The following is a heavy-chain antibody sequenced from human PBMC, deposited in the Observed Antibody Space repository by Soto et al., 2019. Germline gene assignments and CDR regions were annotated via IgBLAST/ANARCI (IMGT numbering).Heavy chain of an antibody. V-gene: IGHV3-33*01. Sequence: QVQRVESGGGVVRPWRSLRLSCAASGFIFSNYGMHWVRQAAGKGLEWVAVIWSDGTNKYYADSVKGRFTISRDNSQNALYLQMNSLGAEDMAVYYCARAGDIVMGTHELGAFDIWGQGTVVTVSS. CDR3: ARAGDIVMGTHELGAFDI. CDR2: IWSDGTNK. D-gene: IGHD5-18*01. J-gene: IGHJ3*02. CDR1: GFIFSNYG.